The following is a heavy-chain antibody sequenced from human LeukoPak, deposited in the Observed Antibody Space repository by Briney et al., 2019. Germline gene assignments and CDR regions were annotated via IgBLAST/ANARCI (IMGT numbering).Heavy chain of an antibody. V-gene: IGHV3-11*04. CDR2: TTGSGDAI. CDR1: GFTFSDYY. D-gene: IGHD3-10*02. J-gene: IGHJ4*02. CDR3: ARVLFSVRPYYFDY. Sequence: KPGGSLRLSCAASGFTFSDYYMTWIRQAPGKGLQWLSYTTGSGDAIYSADSVKGRFTISRDNVKNSLYLQMNSLRAEDTAVYYCARVLFSVRPYYFDYWGQGTLVTVSS.